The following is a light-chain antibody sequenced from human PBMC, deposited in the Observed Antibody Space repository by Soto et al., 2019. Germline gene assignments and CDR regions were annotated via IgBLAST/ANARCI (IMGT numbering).Light chain of an antibody. CDR1: QSISSW. V-gene: IGKV1-5*01. CDR3: QQYNTYRT. Sequence: DIQMTQSPSTLSASVGDGVTITCRASQSISSWLAWYQQKPGKAPKLLIYDASSLESGVPSRFSGSGSGTEFTLTISSLQPDDVATYHCQQYNTYRTFGQGTKVDIK. J-gene: IGKJ1*01. CDR2: DAS.